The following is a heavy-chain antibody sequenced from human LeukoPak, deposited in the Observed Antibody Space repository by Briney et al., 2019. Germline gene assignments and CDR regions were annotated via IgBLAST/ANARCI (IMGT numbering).Heavy chain of an antibody. CDR3: ARDFPAYDSSGYYFDY. Sequence: GGSLRLSCAASGFTFSSYWMHWVRQAPGKGLEWVSVIYSGGSTYYADSVKGRFTISRDNSKNTLYLQMNSLRAEDTAVYYCARDFPAYDSSGYYFDYWGQGTLVTVSS. V-gene: IGHV3-66*01. CDR1: GFTFSSYW. J-gene: IGHJ4*02. D-gene: IGHD3-22*01. CDR2: IYSGGST.